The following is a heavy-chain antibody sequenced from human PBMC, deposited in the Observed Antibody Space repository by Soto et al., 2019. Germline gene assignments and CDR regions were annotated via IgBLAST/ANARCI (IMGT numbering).Heavy chain of an antibody. J-gene: IGHJ3*02. CDR2: IIPTFGPA. CDR1: GGTFSSYA. V-gene: IGHV1-69*01. CDR3: ARPYYDFWSGFAFAFDI. Sequence: QVQLVQSGAEVKKPGSSVKVSCKASGGTFSSYAISWVRQAPGQGLEWMGGIIPTFGPANYAKKFQGRITITADESTSTAYMGLSSLRSEDTAVYYCARPYYDFWSGFAFAFDIWGQGTMVTVSS. D-gene: IGHD3-3*01.